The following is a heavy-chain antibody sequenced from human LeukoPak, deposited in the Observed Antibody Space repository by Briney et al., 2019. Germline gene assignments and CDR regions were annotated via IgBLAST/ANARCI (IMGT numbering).Heavy chain of an antibody. D-gene: IGHD3-22*01. CDR1: GGSIRSSTYY. CDR2: IHHSGDT. V-gene: IGHV4-39*01. Sequence: SETLSLTCTVSGGSIRSSTYYWAWIRQPPGKGLEWAGTIHHSGDTYHNPSLKSRVTISVDTSKNQFSLNLSSVTAADTAVYYCARLGGYYDPPDYWGQGTLVTVSS. CDR3: ARLGGYYDPPDY. J-gene: IGHJ4*02.